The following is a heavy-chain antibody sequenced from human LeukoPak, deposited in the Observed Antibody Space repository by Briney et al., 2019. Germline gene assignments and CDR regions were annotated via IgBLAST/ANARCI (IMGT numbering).Heavy chain of an antibody. J-gene: IGHJ4*02. CDR2: ISYSGST. V-gene: IGHV4-39*01. CDR1: GGSISSSGYY. CDR3: ARQQNGGDLDY. Sequence: SETLSLTCTVSGGSISSSGYYCDWIRQPPGMRLEWIVSISYSGSTYYNPSLKSRVTISVDTSKNQFSLRLSSVTAADTAVYYGARQQNGGDLDYGGQETLVPVSS. D-gene: IGHD3-10*01.